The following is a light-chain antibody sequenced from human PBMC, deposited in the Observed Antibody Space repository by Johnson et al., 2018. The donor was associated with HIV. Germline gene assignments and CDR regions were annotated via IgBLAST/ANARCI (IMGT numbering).Light chain of an antibody. CDR2: ENN. CDR3: GTWDNSLSTGGV. CDR1: SSNIGNNY. J-gene: IGLJ1*01. V-gene: IGLV1-51*02. Sequence: QSVLTQPPSVSAAPGQKVTISCSGSSSNIGNNYVSWYQHLPGTAPKLLIYENNKRPSGIPDRFSASKSGTSATLGITGLQTGDAADYYCGTWDNSLSTGGVFGTGTKVTVI.